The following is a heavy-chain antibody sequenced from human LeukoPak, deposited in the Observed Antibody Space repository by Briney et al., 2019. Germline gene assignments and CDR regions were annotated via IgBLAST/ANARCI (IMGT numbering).Heavy chain of an antibody. V-gene: IGHV3-9*01. CDR2: ISWNSGSI. Sequence: GGSLRLSCAASGFTFDDYAMHWVRQAPGKGLEWVSGISWNSGSIGYADSVKGRFTISRDNTKNSLYLQMNGLRAEDTALYYCAKPHGSGSPSWGQGTLVTVSS. CDR3: AKPHGSGSPS. J-gene: IGHJ5*02. CDR1: GFTFDDYA. D-gene: IGHD3-10*01.